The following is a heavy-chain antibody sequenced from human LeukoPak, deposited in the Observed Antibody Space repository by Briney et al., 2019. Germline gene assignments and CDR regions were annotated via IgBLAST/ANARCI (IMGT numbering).Heavy chain of an antibody. CDR1: GGSISSHC. V-gene: IGHV4-59*11. CDR3: ARTRPNREYYYYYMDV. J-gene: IGHJ6*03. CDR2: IYYSGST. D-gene: IGHD1-26*01. Sequence: SETLSLTCTVSGGSISSHCWSWIRQPPGKGLEWIGYIYYSGSTNYNPSLKSRVTISVDTSKNQFSLKLSSVTAADTAVYYCARTRPNREYYYYYMDVWGKGTTVTVSS.